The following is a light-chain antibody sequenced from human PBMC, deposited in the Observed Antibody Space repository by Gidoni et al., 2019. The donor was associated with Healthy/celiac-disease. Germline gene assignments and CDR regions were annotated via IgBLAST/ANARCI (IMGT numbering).Light chain of an antibody. CDR2: DAS. J-gene: IGKJ3*01. CDR1: QDISTY. V-gene: IGKV1-33*01. CDR3: QQYDNLLAIS. Sequence: DIQLTQSPSSLSASVGDRVTITCQASQDISTYLNWYQQKPGKAPKRLIYDASNLETGVPSRFSRSGSGTDFTFTISSLQPEDIATYYCQQYDNLLAISFGPGTKVDIK.